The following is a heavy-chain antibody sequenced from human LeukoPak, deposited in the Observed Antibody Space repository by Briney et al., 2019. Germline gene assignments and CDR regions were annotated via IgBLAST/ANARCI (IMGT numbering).Heavy chain of an antibody. Sequence: SETLSLTCAVSGASITSSNYYWGWVRQSPGKGLEWIGNIYSSGNTYYNASLKSRVTMYIDTAKNQFFLNLSSVTAAKTAMYYCAKSNGYGLIDYWGQGTLVTVSS. CDR3: AKSNGYGLIDY. D-gene: IGHD5-12*01. CDR1: GASITSSNYY. J-gene: IGHJ4*02. CDR2: IYSSGNT. V-gene: IGHV4-39*01.